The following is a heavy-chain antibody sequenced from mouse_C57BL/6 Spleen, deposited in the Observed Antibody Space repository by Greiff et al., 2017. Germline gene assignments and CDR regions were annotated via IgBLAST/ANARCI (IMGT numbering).Heavy chain of an antibody. CDR3: TTPHYYGSSYDYFDY. CDR1: GFNIKDDY. D-gene: IGHD1-1*01. CDR2: IDPENGDT. Sequence: DVKLQESGAELVRPGASVKLSCTASGFNIKDDYMHWVKQRPEQGLEWIGWIDPENGDTEYASKVQGKATITAATSSNTAYLQLSSLTSEDTAVYYCTTPHYYGSSYDYFDYWGQGTTLTVSS. J-gene: IGHJ2*01. V-gene: IGHV14-4*01.